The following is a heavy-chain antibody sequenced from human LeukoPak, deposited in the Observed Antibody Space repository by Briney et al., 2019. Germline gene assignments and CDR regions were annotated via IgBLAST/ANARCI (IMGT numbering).Heavy chain of an antibody. V-gene: IGHV1-18*01. CDR2: ISAYNGNT. D-gene: IGHD3-22*01. CDR1: GYTFTSYG. J-gene: IGHJ4*02. Sequence: ASVKVSCKASGYTFTSYGISWVRQAPGQGLEWMGWISAYNGNTKYAQKLQDRVTVTTDTSTNTAYMELRSLRSDDTAVYYCARDPYSYDSSGYYRALDYWGQGTLVTVSS. CDR3: ARDPYSYDSSGYYRALDY.